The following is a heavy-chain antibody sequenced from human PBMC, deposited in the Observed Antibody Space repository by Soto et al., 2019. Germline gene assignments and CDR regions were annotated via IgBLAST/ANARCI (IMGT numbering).Heavy chain of an antibody. CDR1: GFTFSSHG. D-gene: IGHD2-15*01. J-gene: IGHJ4*02. Sequence: QVQLVESGGGVVQPGRSLRLSCAASGFTFSSHGMHWVRQAPGKGLEWVAVISYDGSNKYYADSVKGRFTISRDNSKNTLYLQMNSLRAEDTAVYYCAKDWEDIVVVVAATPYFDYWGQGTLVTVSS. CDR3: AKDWEDIVVVVAATPYFDY. V-gene: IGHV3-30*18. CDR2: ISYDGSNK.